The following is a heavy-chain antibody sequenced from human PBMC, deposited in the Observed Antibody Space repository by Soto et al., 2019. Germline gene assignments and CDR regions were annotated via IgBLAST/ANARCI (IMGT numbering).Heavy chain of an antibody. CDR3: ARGRRDYYDSGDWVPLAY. Sequence: GSSLKVSCKASGYTFTSYGISWVRQAPGQGLEWMGWISAYNGNTNYAQKLQGRVTMTTDTSTSTAYMELRSLRSDDTAVYYCARGRRDYYDSGDWVPLAYWGQGTLVTVSS. J-gene: IGHJ4*02. CDR1: GYTFTSYG. V-gene: IGHV1-18*01. CDR2: ISAYNGNT. D-gene: IGHD3-22*01.